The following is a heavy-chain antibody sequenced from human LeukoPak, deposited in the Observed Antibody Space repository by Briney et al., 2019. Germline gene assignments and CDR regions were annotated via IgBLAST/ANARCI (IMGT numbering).Heavy chain of an antibody. CDR1: GFTFSKAW. D-gene: IGHD3-10*01. V-gene: IGHV3-15*01. Sequence: PGGSLRLSCEASGFTFSKAWMSWVRQAPGKGLEWVGRIRSDTDGGTADYAAPVKGRFTISRDNAKNSLYLQMNSLRAEDTAVYYCARELGEVRGVIEYYYYGMDVWGQGTTVTVSS. CDR2: IRSDTDGGTA. CDR3: ARELGEVRGVIEYYYYGMDV. J-gene: IGHJ6*02.